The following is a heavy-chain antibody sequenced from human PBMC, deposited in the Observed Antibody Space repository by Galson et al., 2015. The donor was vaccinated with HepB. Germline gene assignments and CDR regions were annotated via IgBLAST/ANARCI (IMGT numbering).Heavy chain of an antibody. CDR2: IIPIFGTA. J-gene: IGHJ6*02. D-gene: IGHD6-19*01. CDR1: GGTFSSYA. Sequence: SVKVSCKASGGTFSSYAISWVRQAPGQGLEWMGGIIPIFGTANYAQKFQGRVTITADESTSTAYMELSSLRSEDTAVYYCARGGAGYYGMDVWGQGTTVTVSS. CDR3: ARGGAGYYGMDV. V-gene: IGHV1-69*13.